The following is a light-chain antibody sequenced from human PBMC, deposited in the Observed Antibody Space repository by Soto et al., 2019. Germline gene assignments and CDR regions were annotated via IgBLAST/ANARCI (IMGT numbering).Light chain of an antibody. J-gene: IGKJ1*01. Sequence: ILMTQYPGTLSLSPGERATLSCWASQSVGSIYLAWYQKKPGQAPRVLIYGASTTAPGIPARLSGSGYGTGFTITISSLQHEDSEVYHCQQYNDWPRTFGQGTKVDIK. V-gene: IGKV3-15*01. CDR3: QQYNDWPRT. CDR1: QSVGSIY. CDR2: GAS.